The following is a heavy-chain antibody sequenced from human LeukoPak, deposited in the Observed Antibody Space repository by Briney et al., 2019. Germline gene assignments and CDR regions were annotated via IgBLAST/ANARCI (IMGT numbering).Heavy chain of an antibody. CDR1: GGSINSYY. CDR2: IHYTGST. Sequence: PSEILSLTCTVSGGSINSYYWSWIRQPPGKGLECIGYIHYTGSTNYNPSLKSRVTISVDTSKSQFSLKLSSVTAADTAIYYCARGGYYGSGNDFRFDPWGQGTLVTVSS. CDR3: ARGGYYGSGNDFRFDP. D-gene: IGHD3-10*01. V-gene: IGHV4-59*01. J-gene: IGHJ5*02.